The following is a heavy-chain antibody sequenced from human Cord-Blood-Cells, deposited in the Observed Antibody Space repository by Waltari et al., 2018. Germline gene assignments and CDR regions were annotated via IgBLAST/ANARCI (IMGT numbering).Heavy chain of an antibody. Sequence: EVQLLESGGGLVQPGGSLRLSCAASGFTFSSYAMSWVRQAPGKGVEWVSAISGSGGSTYYADSVKGRFTISRDNSKNTLYLQMNSLRAEDTAVYYCAKALEVRGVIKVPLDYWGQGTLVTVSS. CDR2: ISGSGGST. D-gene: IGHD3-10*01. CDR1: GFTFSSYA. V-gene: IGHV3-23*01. CDR3: AKALEVRGVIKVPLDY. J-gene: IGHJ4*02.